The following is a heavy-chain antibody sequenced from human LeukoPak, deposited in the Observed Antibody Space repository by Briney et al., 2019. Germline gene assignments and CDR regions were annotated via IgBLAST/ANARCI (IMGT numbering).Heavy chain of an antibody. V-gene: IGHV1-69*05. D-gene: IGHD1-20*01. CDR1: GGTFSSYA. CDR2: IIPIFGTA. Sequence: SVKVSCKASGGTFSSYAISWVRQAPGQGLEWMGGIIPIFGTANYAQKFQGRVTITTDESTSTAYMELSSLRSEDTAVYYCARGGITGTPFAHPNYYYYYMDVWGKGTTVTVSS. CDR3: ARGGITGTPFAHPNYYYYYMDV. J-gene: IGHJ6*03.